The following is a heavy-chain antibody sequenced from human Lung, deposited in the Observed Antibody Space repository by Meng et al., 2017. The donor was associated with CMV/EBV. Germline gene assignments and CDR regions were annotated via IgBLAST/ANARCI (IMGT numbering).Heavy chain of an antibody. CDR2: ISTTSTYI. CDR1: GFTFSAYS. V-gene: IGHV3-21*01. J-gene: IGHJ6*02. Sequence: GGSLGLXCAASGFTFSAYSMNWVRQAPGKGLEWVSSISTTSTYIYYADSMKGRFTISRDNAKNLLFLQMNSLSVEDTAVYYCAGFGVAITNGLDVCGQGXTVTV. D-gene: IGHD3-3*01. CDR3: AGFGVAITNGLDV.